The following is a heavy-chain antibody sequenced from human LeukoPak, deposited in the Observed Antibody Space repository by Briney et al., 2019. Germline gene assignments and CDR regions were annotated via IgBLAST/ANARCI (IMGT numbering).Heavy chain of an antibody. CDR1: GGSISSYY. V-gene: IGHV4-59*01. Sequence: SETLSLTCTVSGGSISSYYWSWIRQPPGKGLEWIGYIYYSGSTNYNPSPKSRVTISVDTSKNQFSLKLSSVTAADTAVYYCAREPDYWGQGILVTVSS. J-gene: IGHJ4*02. CDR2: IYYSGST. CDR3: AREPDY.